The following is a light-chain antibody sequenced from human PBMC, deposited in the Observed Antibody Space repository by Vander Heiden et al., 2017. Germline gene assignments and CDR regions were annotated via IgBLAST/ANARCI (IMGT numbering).Light chain of an antibody. V-gene: IGKV1-39*01. CDR2: SSS. CDR1: QSISTY. J-gene: IGKJ5*01. Sequence: IQLTPSPSSLSASVGHRVTTSCRASQSISTYLKWYQQKPGKAPNRLISSSSGLQSGVPSRFSGSGSGTDFTLTISSLQPEDFAAYYCQQSYSTPITFGQGTRLEIK. CDR3: QQSYSTPIT.